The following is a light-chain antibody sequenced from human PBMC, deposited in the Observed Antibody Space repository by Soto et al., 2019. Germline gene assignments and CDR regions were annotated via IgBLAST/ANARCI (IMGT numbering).Light chain of an antibody. CDR2: KAS. CDR1: QTISSW. J-gene: IGKJ1*01. CDR3: KQYHRDSST. Sequence: DIQMTQSPSTLSASVGDRVTITCRASQTISSWLAWYQQKPGKAPKLLIYKASTLKSGVPSRFSGTGSGTEFTLTIRSLQPDDFATYYCKQYHRDSSTFGQGTRVDIK. V-gene: IGKV1-5*03.